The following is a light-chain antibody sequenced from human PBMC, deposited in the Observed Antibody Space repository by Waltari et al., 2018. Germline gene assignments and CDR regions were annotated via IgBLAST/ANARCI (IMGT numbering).Light chain of an antibody. CDR3: QHYVSLPAT. Sequence: RRASQGGSQYVALYQQKPGQAPSLLIYQASTRAAGIPDRFSGSGYGTDFSLTISRLEAEDFAVYYWQHYVSLPATFGQGTKVEIK. V-gene: IGKV3-20*01. CDR2: QAS. J-gene: IGKJ1*01. CDR1: QGGSQY.